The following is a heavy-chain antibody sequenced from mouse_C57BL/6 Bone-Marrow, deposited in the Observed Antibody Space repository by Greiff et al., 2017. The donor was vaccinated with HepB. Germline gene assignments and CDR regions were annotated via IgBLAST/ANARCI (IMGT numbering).Heavy chain of an antibody. D-gene: IGHD1-1*01. CDR1: GFSLTSYG. V-gene: IGHV2-2*01. Sequence: QVQLQQSGPGLVQPSQSLSITCTVSGFSLTSYGVHWVRQSPGKGLEWLGVIWSGGSTDYNAAFISRLSISKDNSKSQVFFKMNGLQADDTAIYYCARRGYYGPWFAYWGQGTLVTVSA. CDR3: ARRGYYGPWFAY. CDR2: IWSGGST. J-gene: IGHJ3*01.